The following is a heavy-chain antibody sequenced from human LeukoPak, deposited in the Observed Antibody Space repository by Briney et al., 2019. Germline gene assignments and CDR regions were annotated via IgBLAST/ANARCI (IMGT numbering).Heavy chain of an antibody. V-gene: IGHV3-48*03. CDR3: ARGIVVAGTFAWFDP. J-gene: IGHJ5*02. CDR2: ICSSGSDI. CDR1: GFTFSVYE. Sequence: PGGSLRLSCVASGFTFSVYEMNWVRQAPGKGLEWVSYICSSGSDIYYVDSVKGRFTVSRDNAKNSLYLQMNSLKAEDTAVYYCARGIVVAGTFAWFDPWGQGTLVTVSS. D-gene: IGHD6-19*01.